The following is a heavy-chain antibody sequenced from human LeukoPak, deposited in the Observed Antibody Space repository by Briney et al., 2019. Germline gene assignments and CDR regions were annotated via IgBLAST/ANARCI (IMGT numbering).Heavy chain of an antibody. CDR2: SLYDGTNK. D-gene: IGHD4-23*01. CDR3: ARDDGGNPNDAFDV. Sequence: GGSLRLSCAASGFTFSSYAMSWVRQAPGKGLEWVAVSLYDGTNKYYADSVKGRFTISRDNSKNTLSLQMNSLRDEDTAVYYCARDDGGNPNDAFDVWGQGTMVTVSS. CDR1: GFTFSSYA. J-gene: IGHJ3*01. V-gene: IGHV3-30*03.